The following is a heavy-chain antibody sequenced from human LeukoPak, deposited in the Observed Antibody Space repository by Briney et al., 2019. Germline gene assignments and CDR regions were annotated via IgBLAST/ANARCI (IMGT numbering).Heavy chain of an antibody. CDR3: ARGSTRSGSGPDY. CDR1: GYTFTGYY. CDR2: INPNSGGT. D-gene: IGHD1-26*01. Sequence: ASVKVSCKASGYTFTGYYMHWVRQAPGQGLEWMGWINPNSGGTNYAQKFQGWVTMTRDTSISTAYMELSRLRSDDTAVYYCARGSTRSGSGPDYWGQGTLVTVSS. J-gene: IGHJ4*02. V-gene: IGHV1-2*04.